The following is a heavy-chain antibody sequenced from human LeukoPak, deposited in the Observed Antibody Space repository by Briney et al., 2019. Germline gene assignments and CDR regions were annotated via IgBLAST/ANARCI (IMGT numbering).Heavy chain of an antibody. CDR2: ISWNSGSI. D-gene: IGHD7-27*01. CDR3: AKDVTGP. J-gene: IGHJ5*02. CDR1: GFTFDDYA. V-gene: IGHV3-9*01. Sequence: GGSLRLSCAASGFTFDDYAMHWVRQAPGKGLEWVSGISWNSGSIGYADSVKGRFTISRDNAKNSLYLQMNSLRAEDPASYYCAKDVTGPWGQGTLVTVSS.